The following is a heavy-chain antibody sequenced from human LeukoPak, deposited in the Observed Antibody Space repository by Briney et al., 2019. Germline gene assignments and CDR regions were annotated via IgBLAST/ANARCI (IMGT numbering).Heavy chain of an antibody. Sequence: SETLSLTCTVSGGSISSYYWSWIRQPAGKGLEWIGRIYTSGSTNYNPSLKSRVTISVDTSKNQFSLKLSSVTAADTAVYYCARKIVGATNRLFRGSYYYYYMDVWGKGTTVTVSS. CDR3: ARKIVGATNRLFRGSYYYYYMDV. J-gene: IGHJ6*03. D-gene: IGHD1-26*01. CDR1: GGSISSYY. V-gene: IGHV4-4*07. CDR2: IYTSGST.